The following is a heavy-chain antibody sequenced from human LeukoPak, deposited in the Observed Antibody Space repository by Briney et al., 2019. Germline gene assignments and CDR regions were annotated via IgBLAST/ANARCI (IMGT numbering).Heavy chain of an antibody. CDR3: ARANQSITIFGVVIYYMDV. J-gene: IGHJ6*03. Sequence: GGSLRLSCAASGFTFSSYSMNWVRQAPGKGLEWVSSISSSSSYIYYADSVKGRFTISRDNAKNSLYLQMNSLRAEDTAVYYCARANQSITIFGVVIYYMDVWGKGTTVTVSS. CDR2: ISSSSSYI. CDR1: GFTFSSYS. D-gene: IGHD3-3*01. V-gene: IGHV3-21*01.